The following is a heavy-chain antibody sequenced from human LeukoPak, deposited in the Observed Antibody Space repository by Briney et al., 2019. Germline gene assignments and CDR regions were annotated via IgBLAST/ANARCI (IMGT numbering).Heavy chain of an antibody. CDR3: ARDQYCSGGSCYFPYYYYGMDV. D-gene: IGHD2-15*01. Sequence: GRSLRLSCAASGFTFSSYGMHWVRQAPGKGLEWVAVIWYDGSNKYYADSVKGRFTISRDNSKNTLYLQMNSLRAEDTAVYYCARDQYCSGGSCYFPYYYYGMDVWGQGTTVTVSS. J-gene: IGHJ6*02. CDR1: GFTFSSYG. V-gene: IGHV3-33*01. CDR2: IWYDGSNK.